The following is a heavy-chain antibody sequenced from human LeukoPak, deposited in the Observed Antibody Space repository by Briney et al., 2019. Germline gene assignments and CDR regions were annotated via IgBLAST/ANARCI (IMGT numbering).Heavy chain of an antibody. CDR2: INAGNGNT. V-gene: IGHV1-3*01. J-gene: IGHJ4*02. Sequence: ASVKVSCKASGYTFTSYAMHWVRQAPGQRLEWMGWINAGNGNTKYSQKFQGRVSITRDTSASTAYMELSSLKSEDTAVYYCARGPRAAADDYWGQGTLVTVSS. CDR3: ARGPRAAADDY. CDR1: GYTFTSYA. D-gene: IGHD6-13*01.